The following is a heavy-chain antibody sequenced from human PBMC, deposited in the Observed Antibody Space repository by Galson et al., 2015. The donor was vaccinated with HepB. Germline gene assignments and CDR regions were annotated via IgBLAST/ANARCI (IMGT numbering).Heavy chain of an antibody. V-gene: IGHV4-39*01. CDR1: GGSIRSGGYY. CDR3: ARLEVGWYFDL. D-gene: IGHD2-2*01. Sequence: CTVSGGSIRSGGYYWGWIRQPPGKGLEWIGSIYYSGSTYYNPSLKSRVTISVDTSKNQFSRKLSSVTAADTAVYYCARLEVGWYFDLWGRGTLVTVSS. J-gene: IGHJ2*01. CDR2: IYYSGST.